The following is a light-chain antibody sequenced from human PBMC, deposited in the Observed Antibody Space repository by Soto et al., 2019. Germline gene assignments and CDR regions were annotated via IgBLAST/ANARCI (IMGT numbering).Light chain of an antibody. Sequence: EIVMAQFPETLAVSVGERATIKCRSSQSLLHSSDNRNYLTWYQQKPGQPPKLLIYWASTRQSGVPDRFSGRGSGTDFTLTINSLQAEDVAVYYCQQYYSTPWTFGQGTKVEIK. CDR2: WAS. V-gene: IGKV4-1*01. J-gene: IGKJ1*01. CDR1: QSLLHSSDNRNY. CDR3: QQYYSTPWT.